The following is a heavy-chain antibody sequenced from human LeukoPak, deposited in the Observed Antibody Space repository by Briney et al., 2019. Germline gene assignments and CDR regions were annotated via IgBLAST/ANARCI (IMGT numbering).Heavy chain of an antibody. V-gene: IGHV3-23*01. CDR1: GFTFSSYE. D-gene: IGHD4-23*01. CDR2: ISGSGGRT. J-gene: IGHJ6*03. CDR3: AKSWSNSRLYYYYMDV. Sequence: PGGSLRLSCAASGFTFSSYEMNWVRQAPGKGLEWVSAISGSGGRTYYADSVKGRFTISRDNSKNTLYLQMNSLRAEDTAVYYCAKSWSNSRLYYYYMDVWGKGTTVTVSS.